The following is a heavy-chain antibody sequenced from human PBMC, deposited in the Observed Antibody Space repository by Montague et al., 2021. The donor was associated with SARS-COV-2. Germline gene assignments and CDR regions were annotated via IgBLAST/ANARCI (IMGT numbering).Heavy chain of an antibody. Sequence: SLRLSCAASGFTFDDYAMHWVRQAPGKGLEWVSLISGDGGSTYYADSVKGRFTISRDNSKNSLYLQMNSLRTEDTALYYCAKDALLNYDFWGGYWPGHYYYYYRDVGGKGTTVTVSS. V-gene: IGHV3-43*02. CDR2: ISGDGGST. J-gene: IGHJ6*03. CDR3: AKDALLNYDFWGGYWPGHYYYYYRDV. CDR1: GFTFDDYA. D-gene: IGHD3-3*01.